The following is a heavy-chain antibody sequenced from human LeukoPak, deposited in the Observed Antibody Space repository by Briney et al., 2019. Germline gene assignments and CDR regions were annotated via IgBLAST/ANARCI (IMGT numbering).Heavy chain of an antibody. D-gene: IGHD2-15*01. J-gene: IGHJ5*02. CDR2: NNGDGSTT. CDR3: ARDPRNVGLAP. Sequence: PGRSLRLSCVASGFSLSGYWMYWVRQAPGKGLMYISRNNGDGSTTNYADVVKGRFTMSRDNVKNTLYLQMNSLRVEDTAVYYCARDPRNVGLAPWGQGTLVTVSS. CDR1: GFSLSGYW. V-gene: IGHV3-74*01.